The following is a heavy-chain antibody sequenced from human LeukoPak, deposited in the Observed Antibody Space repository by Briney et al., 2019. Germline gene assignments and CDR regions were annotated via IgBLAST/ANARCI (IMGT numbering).Heavy chain of an antibody. CDR2: INHSGST. D-gene: IGHD2-2*01. CDR1: GGSISSSSYY. CDR3: ARGGHIVIVPAAVAQSDYYYGMDV. Sequence: PSETLSLTCTVSGGSISSSSYYWGWIRQPPGKGLEWIGEINHSGSTNYNPSLKSRVTISVDTSKNQFSLKLSSVTAADTAVYYCARGGHIVIVPAAVAQSDYYYGMDVWGQGTTVTVSS. J-gene: IGHJ6*02. V-gene: IGHV4-39*07.